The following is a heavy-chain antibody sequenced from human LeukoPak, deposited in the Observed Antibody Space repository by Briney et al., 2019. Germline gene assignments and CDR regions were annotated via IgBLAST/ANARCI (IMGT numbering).Heavy chain of an antibody. Sequence: GGSLRLSCAASGFTFDDYGMSWVRQAPGKGLEWVANIKQDGSEKYYVDSVKGRFTISRDNAKNSLYLQMNSLRAEDTAVYYCARAMVRGVTQYYFDYWGQGTLVTVSS. CDR2: IKQDGSEK. V-gene: IGHV3-7*01. CDR3: ARAMVRGVTQYYFDY. CDR1: GFTFDDYG. J-gene: IGHJ4*02. D-gene: IGHD3-10*01.